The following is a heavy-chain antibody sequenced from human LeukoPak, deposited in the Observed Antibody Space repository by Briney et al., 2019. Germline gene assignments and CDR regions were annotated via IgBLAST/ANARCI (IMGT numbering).Heavy chain of an antibody. J-gene: IGHJ4*02. V-gene: IGHV3-64*01. CDR3: ARLSEGDY. D-gene: IGHD3-3*01. CDR2: ISSNGGST. Sequence: GGSLRLSCAASGFTFSSYAMHWVRQAPGKGLEYVSAISSNGGSTYYANSVKGRFTISRDNAKNTLYLQMNSLRAEDTAVYYCARLSEGDYWGQGTLVTVSS. CDR1: GFTFSSYA.